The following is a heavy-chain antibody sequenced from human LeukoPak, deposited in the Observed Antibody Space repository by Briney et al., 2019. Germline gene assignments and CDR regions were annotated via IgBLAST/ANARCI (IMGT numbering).Heavy chain of an antibody. CDR2: IWYDGSNK. V-gene: IGHV3-33*01. CDR3: AREGVDTAMVTYFDY. J-gene: IGHJ4*02. Sequence: GGSLRLSYAASGFTFSSYGMHWVRQAPGKGLEWVAVIWYDGSNKYYADSVKGRFTISRDNSKNTLYLQMNSLRAEDTAVYYCAREGVDTAMVTYFDYWGQGTLVTVSS. CDR1: GFTFSSYG. D-gene: IGHD5-18*01.